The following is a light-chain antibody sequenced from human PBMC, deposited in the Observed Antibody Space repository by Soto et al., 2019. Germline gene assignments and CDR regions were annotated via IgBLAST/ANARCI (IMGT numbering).Light chain of an antibody. CDR1: SSGVGFFNR. Sequence: QSALAQPASVSGSGGQSITISCSGTSSGVGFFNRVSWYQQHPGEAPKLIIYEDTKRPSGVSNRFSGSKSGNAASLTISGLQAEDEAYYYCCSYAGSNTVIFGGGTKLTVL. CDR2: EDT. CDR3: CSYAGSNTVI. J-gene: IGLJ2*01. V-gene: IGLV2-23*01.